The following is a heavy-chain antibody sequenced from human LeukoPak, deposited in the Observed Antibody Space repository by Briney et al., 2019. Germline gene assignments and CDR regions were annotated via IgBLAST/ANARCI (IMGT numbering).Heavy chain of an antibody. CDR3: ARAYSRSYSHFDD. CDR1: GGSISGYY. J-gene: IGHJ4*02. Sequence: SETLSLTCTVSGGSISGYYWSWIRQPPGKGLEWIGHIYTSGSTNYNPSLKSRVTISVDTSKNQFSLRLSSVTAADTAMYFCARAYSRSYSHFDDWGQGTLVTVFS. V-gene: IGHV4-4*09. CDR2: IYTSGST. D-gene: IGHD1-26*01.